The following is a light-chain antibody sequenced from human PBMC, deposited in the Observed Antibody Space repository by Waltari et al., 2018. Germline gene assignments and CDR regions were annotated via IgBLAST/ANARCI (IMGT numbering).Light chain of an antibody. CDR2: YSSDSTT. Sequence: QAVLTQPASLSASPGASASPPCTSRSGITVATYKIYWHQKRPGSPPQFPLKYSSDSTTQQGSGVPSRFSGSRDTSANAGILLISGVQSEDEADYYYMILHNNAVFFGGGTKLTVL. J-gene: IGLJ2*01. CDR3: MILHNNAVF. CDR1: SGITVATYK. V-gene: IGLV5-45*01.